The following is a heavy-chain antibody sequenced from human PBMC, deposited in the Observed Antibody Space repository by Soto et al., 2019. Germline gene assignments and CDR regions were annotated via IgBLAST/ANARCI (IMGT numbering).Heavy chain of an antibody. CDR3: ARQVRYCSGNRCPNLFDP. J-gene: IGHJ5*02. D-gene: IGHD2-15*01. V-gene: IGHV2-5*02. CDR1: GFSLSTSGVG. Sequence: QITLKESGPTLVKPTQTLTLTCTFSGFSLSTSGVGVGWIRQPPGKALEWLALIYWDDDKRYSPSLKTRLSITEDISKKQVVLTMTNMDPVDTATYYCARQVRYCSGNRCPNLFDPWGQGTLVTVSS. CDR2: IYWDDDK.